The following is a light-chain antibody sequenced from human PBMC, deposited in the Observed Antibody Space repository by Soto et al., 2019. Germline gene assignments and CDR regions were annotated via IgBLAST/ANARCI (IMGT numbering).Light chain of an antibody. V-gene: IGKV3-11*01. J-gene: IGKJ3*01. CDR1: QSVSNY. Sequence: EIVLTQSPATLSLSPGEGATLSCRASQSVSNYLAWYQQKPGQAPRLLIYETSNRATGIPARFSGSGSGTDFTLTIRSLEPEDFAVYYCQQRSNWPLTFGPGTKVDIK. CDR3: QQRSNWPLT. CDR2: ETS.